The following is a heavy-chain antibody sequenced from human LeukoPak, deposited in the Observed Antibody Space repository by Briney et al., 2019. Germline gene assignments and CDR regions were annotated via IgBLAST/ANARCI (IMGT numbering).Heavy chain of an antibody. Sequence: GGSLRLSCAASGFTFSSYSMNWVRQAPGKGLEWVSSISSSSSYIYYADSVKGRFTISRDNAKNSLYLQMNSLRVEDTVVYYCAREGNYYGSGSYYYYFDDWGQGTLVTVSS. CDR2: ISSSSSYI. V-gene: IGHV3-21*04. CDR3: AREGNYYGSGSYYYYFDD. CDR1: GFTFSSYS. D-gene: IGHD3-10*01. J-gene: IGHJ4*02.